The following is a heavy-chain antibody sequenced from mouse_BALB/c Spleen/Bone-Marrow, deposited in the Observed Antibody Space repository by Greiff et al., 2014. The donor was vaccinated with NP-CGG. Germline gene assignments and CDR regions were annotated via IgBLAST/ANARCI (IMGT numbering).Heavy chain of an antibody. CDR3: DRGMFTTIAY. CDR1: GFNIKDYY. V-gene: IGHV14-4*02. Sequence: VQLQQPGAELVRSGASVRLSCTASGFNIKDYYMQWVKQRPELGLEWIGWIVPENGDIVIAPKFQGKATMTADPSSNTAYLQLSSLTSEDTAVYYCDRGMFTTIAYWGQGTLVTVSA. D-gene: IGHD2-2*01. CDR2: IVPENGDI. J-gene: IGHJ3*01.